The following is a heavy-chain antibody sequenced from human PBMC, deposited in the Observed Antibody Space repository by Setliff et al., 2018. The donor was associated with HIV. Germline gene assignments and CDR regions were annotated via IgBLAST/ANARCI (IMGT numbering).Heavy chain of an antibody. D-gene: IGHD5-12*01. V-gene: IGHV1-2*02. Sequence: GASVKVSCKASGYTFSDYYIHWVRQAPGQGLEWMGWIDPKSGGTKSAQKFRARVTMTRDTSISTVSMELKWLRSDDTAVYYCAKIQGVDIVATTNFDYWGQGTLVTVSS. J-gene: IGHJ4*02. CDR1: GYTFSDYY. CDR3: AKIQGVDIVATTNFDY. CDR2: IDPKSGGT.